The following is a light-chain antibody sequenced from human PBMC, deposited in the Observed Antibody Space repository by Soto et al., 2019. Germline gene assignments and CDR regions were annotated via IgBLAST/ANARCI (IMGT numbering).Light chain of an antibody. V-gene: IGKV3-20*01. Sequence: VLTQSPDTLSLSPGERAALSCRASQSVTSTYLAWYQQRPGQSPRLLIYAAYYRATGVPDRFRGSGSGTEFTLTISRLEPEDFAVYYCQQYGTSPQTFGQGTKVDIK. CDR2: AAY. J-gene: IGKJ1*01. CDR1: QSVTSTY. CDR3: QQYGTSPQT.